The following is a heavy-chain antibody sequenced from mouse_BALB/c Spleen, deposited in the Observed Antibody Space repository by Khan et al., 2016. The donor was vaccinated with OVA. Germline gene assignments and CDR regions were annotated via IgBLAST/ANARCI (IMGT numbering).Heavy chain of an antibody. J-gene: IGHJ1*01. CDR2: IYPGGYFT. D-gene: IGHD3-1*01. CDR1: GYTFTNYW. V-gene: IGHV1-63*02. CDR3: ARWATWYFDV. Sequence: QVQLQQSGGEVVRPGTSVKISCKASGYTFTNYWLGWVRQRPGHGLEWIGDIYPGGYFTNYNEKFKDKATLTVDTSSTTANMQLSSLTSEDSAVDFCARWATWYFDVWGAGTTVTVSS.